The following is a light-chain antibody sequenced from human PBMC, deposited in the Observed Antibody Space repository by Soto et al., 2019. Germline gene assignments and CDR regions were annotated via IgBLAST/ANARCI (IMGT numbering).Light chain of an antibody. CDR1: XXXIGSNT. Sequence: QLVLTQPPSASGTPXXXVTISCSXXXXXIGSNTVNWYQQLPGTAPKLLIYSNNQRPSGVPDRFSGSKSGTSASLAISGLQSEDEADYYCAAWDDSLNGWVFGGGTKLTVL. CDR3: AAWDDSLNGWV. CDR2: SNN. V-gene: IGLV1-44*01. J-gene: IGLJ3*02.